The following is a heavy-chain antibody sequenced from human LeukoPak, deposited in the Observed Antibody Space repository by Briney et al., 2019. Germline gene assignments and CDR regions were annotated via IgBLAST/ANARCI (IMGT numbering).Heavy chain of an antibody. CDR1: GFTFSSYG. J-gene: IGHJ4*02. CDR3: AKDPNDYYDSSGYYY. Sequence: GGSLRLSCAASGFTFSSYGMHWVRQAPGKGLEWVSAISGSGGSTYYADSVKGRFTISRDNSKNTLYLQMNSLRAEDTAVYYCAKDPNDYYDSSGYYYWGQGTLVTVSS. V-gene: IGHV3-23*01. D-gene: IGHD3-22*01. CDR2: ISGSGGST.